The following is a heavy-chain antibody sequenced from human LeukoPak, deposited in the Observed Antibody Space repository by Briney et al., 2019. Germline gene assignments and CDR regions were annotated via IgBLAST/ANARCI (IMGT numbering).Heavy chain of an antibody. D-gene: IGHD3-9*01. CDR1: GYTFTSYY. Sequence: ASVKVSCKASGYTFTSYYMHWVRQAPGQGLEWMGIINPSGGSTSYAQKFQGRVTMTRDTSTSTVYMELSSLRSEDTAVYYCARAGANYDILTAYLFDYWGQGTLVTVSS. J-gene: IGHJ4*02. V-gene: IGHV1-46*01. CDR3: ARAGANYDILTAYLFDY. CDR2: INPSGGST.